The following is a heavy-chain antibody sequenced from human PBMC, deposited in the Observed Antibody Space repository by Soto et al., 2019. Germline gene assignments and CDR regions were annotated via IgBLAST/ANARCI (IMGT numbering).Heavy chain of an antibody. CDR3: AKGGRLLVEGGGY. V-gene: IGHV3-9*01. CDR1: GFTFDDYA. CDR2: ISWNSGSI. Sequence: EVQLVESGGGLVQPGRSLRLSCAASGFTFDDYAMHWVRQAPGKGLEWVSGISWNSGSIGYADSVKGRFTISRDNAKNSLYLQMNRLRAEDRALYCWAKGGRLLVEGGGYWGQGTLVTVSS. D-gene: IGHD2-15*01. J-gene: IGHJ4*02.